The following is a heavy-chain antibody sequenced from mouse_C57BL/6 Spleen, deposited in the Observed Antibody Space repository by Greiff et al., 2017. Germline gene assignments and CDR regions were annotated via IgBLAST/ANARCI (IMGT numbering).Heavy chain of an antibody. Sequence: DVKLQESGPVLVKPGASVKMSCKASGYTFTDYYMNWVKQSHGKSLEWIGVINPYNGGTSYNQKFKGKATLTVDKSSSTAYMELNSLTSEDSAVYYCARSYGSSFYAMDYWGQGTSVTVSS. CDR2: INPYNGGT. D-gene: IGHD1-1*01. V-gene: IGHV1-19*01. CDR3: ARSYGSSFYAMDY. J-gene: IGHJ4*01. CDR1: GYTFTDYY.